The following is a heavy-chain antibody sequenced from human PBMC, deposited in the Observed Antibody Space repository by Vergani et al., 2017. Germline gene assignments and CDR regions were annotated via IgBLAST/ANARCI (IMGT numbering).Heavy chain of an antibody. Sequence: QLQLQESGPGLVKPSATLSLTCSVSGASIRSSNYYWGWIRQPPGKGLEWIASIYYSGSTYYNPSLKSRVTISVDTSKNQFSLKLSSVTAADTAVCYCARGRRGGGYFDYWGQGTLVTVSS. CDR2: IYYSGST. CDR1: GASIRSSNYY. J-gene: IGHJ4*02. V-gene: IGHV4-39*01. D-gene: IGHD5-24*01. CDR3: ARGRRGGGYFDY.